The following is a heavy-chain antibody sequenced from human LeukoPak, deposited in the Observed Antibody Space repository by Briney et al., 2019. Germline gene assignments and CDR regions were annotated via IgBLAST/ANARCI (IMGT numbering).Heavy chain of an antibody. CDR1: GFTFSSYA. V-gene: IGHV3-23*01. D-gene: IGHD2-2*01. J-gene: IGHJ4*02. CDR2: ISGSGGST. CDR3: ARVGVDCSSTSCYEVYFDY. Sequence: PGGSLRLSCAASGFTFSSYAMSWVRQAPGKGLEWVSAISGSGGSTYYADSVKGRFTISRDNSKNTLYLQMNSLRAEDTAVYYCARVGVDCSSTSCYEVYFDYWGQGTLVTVSS.